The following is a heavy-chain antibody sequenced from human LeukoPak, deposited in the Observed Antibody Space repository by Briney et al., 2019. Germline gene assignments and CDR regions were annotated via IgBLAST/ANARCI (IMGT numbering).Heavy chain of an antibody. Sequence: SGPTLVNPTQTLTLTCTFSGFSLSTSGMCVSWIRQPPGKALEWLALIDWDDDKYYSTSLKTRLTISKDTSKNQVVLTMTNMDPADTATYYRARINQRDGYTHHWGQGTLVTVSS. D-gene: IGHD5-24*01. CDR1: GFSLSTSGMC. J-gene: IGHJ5*02. CDR2: IDWDDDK. CDR3: ARINQRDGYTHH. V-gene: IGHV2-70*01.